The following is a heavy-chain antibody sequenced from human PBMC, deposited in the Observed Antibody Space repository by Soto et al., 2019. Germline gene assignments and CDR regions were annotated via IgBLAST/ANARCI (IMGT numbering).Heavy chain of an antibody. J-gene: IGHJ4*02. CDR2: IYFIGST. CDR3: AGEDTLTPTGFDF. CDR1: GGSINNYY. D-gene: IGHD3-9*01. V-gene: IGHV4-59*01. Sequence: SETLSLTCTVSGGSINNYYWNWIREAPGKGLEWIGYIYFIGSTSCNPPLMGRVTLSVDTSKNELSLKLTSVTAADTAVYYCAGEDTLTPTGFDFWGPGTLVTVSS.